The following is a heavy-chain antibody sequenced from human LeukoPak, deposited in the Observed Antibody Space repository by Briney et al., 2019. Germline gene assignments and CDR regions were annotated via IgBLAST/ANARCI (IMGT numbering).Heavy chain of an antibody. D-gene: IGHD4-17*01. CDR1: GYSISSGYY. CDR3: AKGGQPQSGHATAFDP. V-gene: IGHV4-38-2*02. CDR2: IYHSGST. Sequence: PSETLSLTCTVSGYSISSGYYWGWIRQPPGKGLEWIGSIYHSGSTYYNPSLKSRVTISVDTSKTQISLKLSSVTAADTAVYYCAKGGQPQSGHATAFDPWGQGTLVTVSS. J-gene: IGHJ5*02.